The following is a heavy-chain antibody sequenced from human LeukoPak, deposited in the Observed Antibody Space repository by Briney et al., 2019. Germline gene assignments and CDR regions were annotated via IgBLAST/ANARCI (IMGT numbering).Heavy chain of an antibody. J-gene: IGHJ5*02. V-gene: IGHV1-18*01. CDR3: ARDLKDSSGPNWFDP. CDR1: GYTFTSYG. Sequence: ASAKVSCKASGYTFTSYGISWVRQAPGQGLEWMGWISAYNGNTNYAQKLQGRVTMTTDTSTSTAYMELRSLRSDDTAVYYCARDLKDSSGPNWFDPWGQGTLVTVSS. CDR2: ISAYNGNT. D-gene: IGHD3-22*01.